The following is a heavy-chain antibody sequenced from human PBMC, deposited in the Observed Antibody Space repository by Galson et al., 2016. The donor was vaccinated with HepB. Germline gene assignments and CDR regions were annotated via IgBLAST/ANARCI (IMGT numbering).Heavy chain of an antibody. V-gene: IGHV5-51*01. J-gene: IGHJ3*02. CDR1: GYSFTDYW. CDR3: ARLGSSGFWDAFDI. D-gene: IGHD3-22*01. Sequence: QSGAEVKKPGESLKISCKGSGYSFTDYWIGWVRQMPGKGLEWMGIIYPGDSDTRYRPSFQGQVTISADRSIRTAYLQWSRLKASDTAVYYCARLGSSGFWDAFDIWGQGTMVTVSS. CDR2: IYPGDSDT.